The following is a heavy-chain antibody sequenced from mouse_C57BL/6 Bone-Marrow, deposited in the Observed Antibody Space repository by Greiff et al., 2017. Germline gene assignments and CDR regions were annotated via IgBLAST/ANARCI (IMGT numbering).Heavy chain of an antibody. CDR2: IYPGAGCT. J-gene: IGHJ1*03. CDR1: GYTFTNYW. V-gene: IGHV1-63*01. Sequence: VQLQQSGAELVRPGTSVTMSCKASGYTFTNYWIGWAKQRPGHGLEWIGDIYPGAGCTNYNEKFKGKAILTADKTSSTAYMQFSRLTSEDSAIXYCVRVLECDFDVWGTGTTVTVSS. CDR3: VRVLECDFDV.